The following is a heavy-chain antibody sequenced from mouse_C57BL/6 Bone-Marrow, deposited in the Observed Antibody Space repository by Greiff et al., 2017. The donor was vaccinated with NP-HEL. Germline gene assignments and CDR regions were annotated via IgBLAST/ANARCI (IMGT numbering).Heavy chain of an antibody. J-gene: IGHJ2*01. V-gene: IGHV1-61*01. Sequence: VQLQQPGAELVRPGSSVKLSCKASGYTFTSYWMDWVKQRPGQGLEWIGNIYPSDSETHYNQKFKDKATLTVDKSSSTAYMQLSSLTSADSAVYYCARRVRRRPFDYWAKAPLSQSPQ. D-gene: IGHD2-14*01. CDR1: GYTFTSYW. CDR2: IYPSDSET. CDR3: ARRVRRRPFDY.